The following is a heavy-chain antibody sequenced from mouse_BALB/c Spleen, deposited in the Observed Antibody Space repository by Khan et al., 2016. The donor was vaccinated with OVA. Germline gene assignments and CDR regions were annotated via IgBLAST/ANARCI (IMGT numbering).Heavy chain of an antibody. J-gene: IGHJ1*01. Sequence: EVELVESGGDLVKPGGSLKLSCAASGFTFSSYGMSWVRQTPDKRLEWVATISSGGSYTYYPDSVKGRFTISRDNAKNTLYLQMSSLKSEDTAMYYCARHDDYGSGYGWYFDVWGAGTTVTVSS. CDR3: ARHDDYGSGYGWYFDV. V-gene: IGHV5-6*01. D-gene: IGHD1-1*01. CDR1: GFTFSSYG. CDR2: ISSGGSYT.